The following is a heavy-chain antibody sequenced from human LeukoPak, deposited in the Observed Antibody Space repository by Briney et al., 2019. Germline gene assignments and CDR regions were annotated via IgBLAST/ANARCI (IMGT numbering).Heavy chain of an antibody. V-gene: IGHV3-64*01. CDR1: GFTFSSYA. J-gene: IGHJ4*02. Sequence: QPGRSLRLSCAASGFTFSSYAMHWVRQAPGKGLEYVSAISSNGGSTYYANSVKGRFTISRDNSKNTLYLQMGSLRAEDMAVYYCARWSYRDGYNSRYWGQGTLVTVSS. D-gene: IGHD5-24*01. CDR2: ISSNGGST. CDR3: ARWSYRDGYNSRY.